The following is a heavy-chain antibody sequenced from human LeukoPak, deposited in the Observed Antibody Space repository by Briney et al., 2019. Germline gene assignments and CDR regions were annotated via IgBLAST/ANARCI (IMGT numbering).Heavy chain of an antibody. J-gene: IGHJ4*02. Sequence: GGSLRLSCAASGFTFSSYAMSWVRQAPGKGLEWVSAISGSGDSTYYADSVKGRFTISRDNSKNTLYLQMNSLRAEDTAVYYCAKVDIVVVPAARYFDYWGQGTLVTVSS. CDR1: GFTFSSYA. V-gene: IGHV3-23*01. CDR2: ISGSGDST. CDR3: AKVDIVVVPAARYFDY. D-gene: IGHD2-2*03.